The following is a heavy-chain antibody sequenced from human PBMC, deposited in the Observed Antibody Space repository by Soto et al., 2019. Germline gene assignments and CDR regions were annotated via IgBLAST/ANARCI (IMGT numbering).Heavy chain of an antibody. CDR3: ARDAPHDFWSGSHDAFDI. CDR2: ISSSSSTI. J-gene: IGHJ3*02. Sequence: PGGSLRLSCAASGFTFSSYSMNWVRQAPGKGLEWVSYISSSSSTIYYADSVKGRFTISRDNAKNSLYLQMNSLRAEDTAVYYCARDAPHDFWSGSHDAFDIWGQGTMVTVSS. CDR1: GFTFSSYS. D-gene: IGHD3-3*01. V-gene: IGHV3-48*01.